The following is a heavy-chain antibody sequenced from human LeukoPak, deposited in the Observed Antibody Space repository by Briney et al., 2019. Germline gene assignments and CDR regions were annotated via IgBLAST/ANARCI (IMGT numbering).Heavy chain of an antibody. CDR1: GGTFSSYA. J-gene: IGHJ3*02. D-gene: IGHD1-26*01. Sequence: ASVTVSCKASGGTFSSYAISWVRQAPGQGLEWMGGIIPIFGTANYAQKFQGRVTITADKSTSTAYMELSSLRSEDTAVYYCANGIVGATADAFDIWGQGTMVTVSS. CDR2: IIPIFGTA. V-gene: IGHV1-69*06. CDR3: ANGIVGATADAFDI.